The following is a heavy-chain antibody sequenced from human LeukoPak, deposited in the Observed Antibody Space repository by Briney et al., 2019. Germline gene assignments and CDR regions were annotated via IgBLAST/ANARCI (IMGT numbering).Heavy chain of an antibody. CDR1: GYTFTSYG. D-gene: IGHD2-2*03. CDR2: ISAYNGNT. J-gene: IGHJ5*02. Sequence: ASVKVSSKASGYTFTSYGISWVRQAPGQGLEWMGWISAYNGNTNYAQKLQGRVTMTTDTSTGTAYMELRSLRSDDTAVYYCARDGYCSSTSCYEGNWFDPWGQGTLVTVSS. CDR3: ARDGYCSSTSCYEGNWFDP. V-gene: IGHV1-18*04.